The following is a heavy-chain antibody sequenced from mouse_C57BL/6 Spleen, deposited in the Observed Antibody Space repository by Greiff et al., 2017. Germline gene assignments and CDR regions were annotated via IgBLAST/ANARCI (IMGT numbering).Heavy chain of an antibody. J-gene: IGHJ4*01. Sequence: VQLQQSGAELVKPGASVKLSCKASGYTFTEYTIHWVKQRSGQGLEWIGWFYPGSGSIKYNEKFKDKATLTADKSSSTVYMELSRLTSEDSAVYFCARHEDGEYYGRGDAMDYWGQGTSVTVSS. CDR1: GYTFTEYT. CDR3: ARHEDGEYYGRGDAMDY. V-gene: IGHV1-62-2*01. D-gene: IGHD1-1*01. CDR2: FYPGSGSI.